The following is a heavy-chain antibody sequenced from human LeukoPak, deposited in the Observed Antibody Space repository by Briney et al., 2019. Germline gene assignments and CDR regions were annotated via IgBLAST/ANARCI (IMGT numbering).Heavy chain of an antibody. CDR2: IIPIFGTA. D-gene: IGHD2-15*01. CDR1: GGTFSSYA. CDR3: AREGNYCSGGSCYTGRFDC. V-gene: IGHV1-69*01. Sequence: SVKVSCKASGGTFSSYAISWVRQAPGQGLEWMGEIIPIFGTANYAQKFQGRVTITADESTSTAYMELSSLRSEDTAVYYCAREGNYCSGGSCYTGRFDCWGQGTLVTVSS. J-gene: IGHJ4*02.